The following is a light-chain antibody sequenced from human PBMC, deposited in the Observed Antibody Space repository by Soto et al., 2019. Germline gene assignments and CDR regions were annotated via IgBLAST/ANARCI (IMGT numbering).Light chain of an antibody. CDR2: DAS. J-gene: IGKJ1*01. Sequence: DIQMTQSPSTLSASVGDTVTVTCRASQSIGRWLAWYQQKPGKAPKLLIFDASTLENGVPARFSGSRSGPEFSLTIISLQPDDFATYYCQQYYSYWTFGQGTKVEIK. CDR3: QQYYSYWT. CDR1: QSIGRW. V-gene: IGKV1-5*01.